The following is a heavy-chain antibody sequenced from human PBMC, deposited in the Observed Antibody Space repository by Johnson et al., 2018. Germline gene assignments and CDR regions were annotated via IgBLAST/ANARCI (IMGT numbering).Heavy chain of an antibody. CDR3: AKSTARVEADIGYLDY. D-gene: IGHD1-26*01. V-gene: IGHV3-20*04. Sequence: SCAAAGFTLDDYGMSWVRQVPGKRLEWVSGINWTGGRIDYAESVKGRFTISRDNSKNTLYLQMNSLRTDDTAVYFCAKSTARVEADIGYLDYWGQGTLVTVSS. CDR2: INWTGGRI. CDR1: GFTLDDYG. J-gene: IGHJ4*02.